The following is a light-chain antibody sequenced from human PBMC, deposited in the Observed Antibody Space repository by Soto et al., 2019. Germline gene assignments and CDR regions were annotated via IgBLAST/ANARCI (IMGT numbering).Light chain of an antibody. J-gene: IGLJ2*01. Sequence: QSALTQPRSVSGSPGQSVTISCTGTSSDVGGYNYVSWYQQHPGKAPKLMIYDVSKRPSGVPDRFSGSKSGNTASLTISGFQAEDEADYYCCSYAGSYTLVFVGGTKLTVL. V-gene: IGLV2-11*01. CDR1: SSDVGGYNY. CDR3: CSYAGSYTLV. CDR2: DVS.